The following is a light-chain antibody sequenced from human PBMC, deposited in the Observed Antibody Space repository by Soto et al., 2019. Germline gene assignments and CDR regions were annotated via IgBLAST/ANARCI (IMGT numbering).Light chain of an antibody. CDR1: SRDVGSYNL. J-gene: IGLJ2*01. CDR2: EGT. CDR3: CSYAGSSSYVV. V-gene: IGLV2-23*01. Sequence: QSALTQPASVSGSPGQSITLSCTGTSRDVGSYNLVSWYQLHPGKAPKLMIYEGTKRPSGVSNRFSGSQSGSTASLTISGLQAEDEADYYCCSYAGSSSYVVFGGGTKLTVL.